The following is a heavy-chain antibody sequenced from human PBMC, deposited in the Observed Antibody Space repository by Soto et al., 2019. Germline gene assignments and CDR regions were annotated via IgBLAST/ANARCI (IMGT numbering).Heavy chain of an antibody. D-gene: IGHD1-7*01. V-gene: IGHV3-30*18. CDR3: AKDRVGGTFYTPLAF. Sequence: GGSLRLSCQASGFNFDNYGMHWVRQAPGKGLEWVAVITYDGSFQYYADSEKGRFTISRDNSKNTLSLHLNTLKPEDTAVYHCAKDRVGGTFYTPLAFWGQGTLVTVSS. CDR2: ITYDGSFQ. J-gene: IGHJ4*02. CDR1: GFNFDNYG.